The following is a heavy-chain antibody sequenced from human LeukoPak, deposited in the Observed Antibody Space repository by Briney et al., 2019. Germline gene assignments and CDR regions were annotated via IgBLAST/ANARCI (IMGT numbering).Heavy chain of an antibody. J-gene: IGHJ5*02. V-gene: IGHV4-4*07. D-gene: IGHD2/OR15-2a*01. CDR3: ARDFTSKNWFDT. CDR1: GGSITTYS. Sequence: SETLSLTCTVFGGSITTYSWSWIRQPAGRGLEWIGRFYSSGSTAYNPSLKSRATMSVDTSKNQVSLKLSSVTAADTAIYYCARDFTSKNWFDTWGQGTLVTVSS. CDR2: FYSSGST.